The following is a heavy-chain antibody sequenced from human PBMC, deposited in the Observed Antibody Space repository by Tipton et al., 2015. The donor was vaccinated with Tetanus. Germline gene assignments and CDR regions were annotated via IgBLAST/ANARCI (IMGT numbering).Heavy chain of an antibody. Sequence: VQLVQSGGGLVQPGGSLRLSCAASGFTVSSNYMSWVRQAPGKGLEWVSVIYSGGSTYYADSVKGRFTISRDNSKNTVFLHMDPLRAEDTAVYYCAKEVDFSSGWRNFDYWGQGTLVTVSS. CDR2: IYSGGST. CDR1: GFTVSSNY. CDR3: AKEVDFSSGWRNFDY. J-gene: IGHJ4*02. V-gene: IGHV3-53*01. D-gene: IGHD3-22*01.